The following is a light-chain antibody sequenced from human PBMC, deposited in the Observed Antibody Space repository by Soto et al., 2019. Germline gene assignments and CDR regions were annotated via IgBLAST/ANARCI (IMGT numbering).Light chain of an antibody. CDR2: GAS. V-gene: IGKV3-15*01. J-gene: IGKJ1*01. CDR1: QSVSSN. Sequence: EIVLTQSPSTLSVSPGERATLSCRASQSVSSNLVWYQQKPGQGPRLLMYGASTRATGIPARFSGSGSGTEFTLTISSLESEDFAVYYCQQYSSWPLTFGEGTKVDI. CDR3: QQYSSWPLT.